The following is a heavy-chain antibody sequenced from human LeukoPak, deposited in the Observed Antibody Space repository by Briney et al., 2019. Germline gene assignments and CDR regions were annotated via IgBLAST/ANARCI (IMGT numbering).Heavy chain of an antibody. Sequence: GGSLRLSCAASGFTFSSYAMSWVRQAPGKGLEWVSAISGSGGSTYYADSVKGRFTISGDNSKNTLYLQMNSLRAEDTAVYYCAKSPLRYSSSTLRDYWGQGTLVTVSS. D-gene: IGHD6-6*01. CDR3: AKSPLRYSSSTLRDY. CDR1: GFTFSSYA. V-gene: IGHV3-23*01. CDR2: ISGSGGST. J-gene: IGHJ4*02.